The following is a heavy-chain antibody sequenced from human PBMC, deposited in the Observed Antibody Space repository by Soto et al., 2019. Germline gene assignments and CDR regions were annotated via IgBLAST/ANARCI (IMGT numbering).Heavy chain of an antibody. D-gene: IGHD3-3*01. V-gene: IGHV4-39*01. J-gene: IGHJ5*02. CDR3: ARLPYDFWSGYANWFDP. CDR1: GGSISSSSYY. Sequence: SETLSLTCTVSGGSISSSSYYWGWIRQPPGKGLEWIGSIYYSGSTYYNPSLKSRVTISVDTSKNQFSLKLSSVTAADTAVYYCARLPYDFWSGYANWFDPWGQGTLVTVSS. CDR2: IYYSGST.